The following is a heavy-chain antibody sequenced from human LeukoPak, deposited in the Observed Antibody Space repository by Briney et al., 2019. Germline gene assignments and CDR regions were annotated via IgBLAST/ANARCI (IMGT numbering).Heavy chain of an antibody. CDR3: ARSPRGSYLTYFDY. Sequence: PSETLSLTCTVSGDSISSYYWSWIRQPPGKGLEWIGDIYYSGSTNYNPSLKSRVTISVDTSKNQFSLKLSSVTAADTALYYCARSPRGSYLTYFDYWGQGTLVTASS. CDR1: GDSISSYY. J-gene: IGHJ4*02. D-gene: IGHD3-16*02. V-gene: IGHV4-59*01. CDR2: IYYSGST.